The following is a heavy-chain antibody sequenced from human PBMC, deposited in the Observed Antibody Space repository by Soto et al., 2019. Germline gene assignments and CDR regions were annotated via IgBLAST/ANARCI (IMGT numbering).Heavy chain of an antibody. V-gene: IGHV3-33*01. Sequence: GGSLRLSCAASGFTFSSYGMHWVRQAPGKGLEWVAVIWYDGSNKYYADSVKGRFTISRDNSKNTLYLQMNSLRAEDTAVYYWAREQSGYSGYDSGMDVWGQGTTVTVSS. CDR3: AREQSGYSGYDSGMDV. CDR2: IWYDGSNK. D-gene: IGHD5-12*01. J-gene: IGHJ6*02. CDR1: GFTFSSYG.